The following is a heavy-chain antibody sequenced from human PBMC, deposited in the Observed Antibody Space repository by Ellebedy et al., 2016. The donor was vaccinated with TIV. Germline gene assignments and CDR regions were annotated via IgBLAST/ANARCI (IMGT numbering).Heavy chain of an antibody. Sequence: MPSETLSLTCTVSGGSISSSSYYWAWIRLPPGKGLEWIGYIYYSGDTYYNPSLKSRLTISVDTSRNQFSLTLSSVTAADTAVYFCVRHYYESSGSTNYFDYWGQGTLVAASS. V-gene: IGHV4-30-4*08. CDR3: VRHYYESSGSTNYFDY. CDR1: GGSISSSSYY. CDR2: IYYSGDT. D-gene: IGHD3-22*01. J-gene: IGHJ4*02.